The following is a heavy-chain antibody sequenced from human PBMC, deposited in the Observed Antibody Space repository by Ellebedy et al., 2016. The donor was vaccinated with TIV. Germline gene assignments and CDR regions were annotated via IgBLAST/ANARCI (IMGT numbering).Heavy chain of an antibody. J-gene: IGHJ3*02. V-gene: IGHV3-11*06. Sequence: GESLKISCAAPGFSFRDYYMSWIRQAPGKGLEWVSYISSSSSYTNYADSVKGRFTISRDNAKNSLYLQMNSLRAEDTAVYYCARDLGQHAFEIWGQGTMVTVSS. CDR2: ISSSSSYT. CDR1: GFSFRDYY. CDR3: ARDLGQHAFEI.